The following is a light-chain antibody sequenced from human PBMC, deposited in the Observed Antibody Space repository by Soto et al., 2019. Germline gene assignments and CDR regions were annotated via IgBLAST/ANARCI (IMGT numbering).Light chain of an antibody. Sequence: DIQMTQSPSTLSASVGDRVTITCRASQSISSWLAWYQQKPGKAPKLLIYKASSLESGVPSRFSGSGSGTEFTLTISSLQPADFEAYYCQQCNSYPWTFGQGTKVEIK. CDR2: KAS. J-gene: IGKJ1*01. CDR3: QQCNSYPWT. V-gene: IGKV1-5*03. CDR1: QSISSW.